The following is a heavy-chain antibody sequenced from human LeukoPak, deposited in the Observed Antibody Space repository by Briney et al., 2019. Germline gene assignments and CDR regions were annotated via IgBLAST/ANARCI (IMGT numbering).Heavy chain of an antibody. J-gene: IGHJ6*03. CDR1: GSSIRSSSNY. CDR3: ARHGSDYDYMDV. CDR2: IYYSGST. Sequence: NPADPLSLTCTVSGSSIRSSSNYWGWIRQPPGKGLEWIGTIYYSGSTYYNPSLKSRVTISADTSKLQCSLMLTSVSAADTAVYYSARHGSDYDYMDVWGKGTTVTVSS. V-gene: IGHV4-39*01.